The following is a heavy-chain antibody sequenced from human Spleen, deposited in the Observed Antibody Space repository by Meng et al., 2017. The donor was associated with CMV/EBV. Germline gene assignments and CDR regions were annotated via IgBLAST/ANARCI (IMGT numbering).Heavy chain of an antibody. V-gene: IGHV3-7*01. Sequence: GGSLRLSCAASGFTFDTYWMNWVRQAPGKGLEWVANINQDGSQRNYVDSVKGRFTISRDNSKNTLSLEMNSLRVEDTAVYYCARDLVVPATIQYYYHNYGMDVWGQGTTVTVSS. CDR2: INQDGSQR. D-gene: IGHD2-2*01. J-gene: IGHJ6*02. CDR3: ARDLVVPATIQYYYHNYGMDV. CDR1: GFTFDTYW.